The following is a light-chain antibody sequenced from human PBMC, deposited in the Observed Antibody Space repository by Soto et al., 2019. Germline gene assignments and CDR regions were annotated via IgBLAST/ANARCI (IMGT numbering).Light chain of an antibody. J-gene: IGKJ2*04. CDR3: QQSYSTHLCR. V-gene: IGKV1-39*01. Sequence: DIPMTQSPSSLSASVGDRVTITCRASQSITTFLNWYQQKPGKAPRLLIYGAYRLQSGVPSRFSGRGSGTDFILTTSSLQPEDVATYYCQQSYSTHLCRFGQGTKLEIK. CDR1: QSITTF. CDR2: GAY.